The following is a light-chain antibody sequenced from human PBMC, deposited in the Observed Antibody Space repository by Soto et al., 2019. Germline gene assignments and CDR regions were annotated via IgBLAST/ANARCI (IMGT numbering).Light chain of an antibody. V-gene: IGKV3-20*01. CDR2: GAS. CDR1: QSVSSTN. CDR3: QQYGSSLWT. Sequence: EIVLTQSPGTLSLSPGERATLSCRASQSVSSTNLAWYQQKPGQAPRLLIYGASSRATGIPDRFSGSGSGTDFTHTISILEPEDFAVYYCQQYGSSLWTFAQGTKVEIK. J-gene: IGKJ1*01.